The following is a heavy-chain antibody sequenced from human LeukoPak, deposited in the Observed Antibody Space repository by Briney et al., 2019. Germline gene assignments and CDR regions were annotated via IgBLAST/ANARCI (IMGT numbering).Heavy chain of an antibody. CDR1: GFTFSSYA. V-gene: IGHV3-30-3*01. CDR3: ARDHSGGPVGASDY. Sequence: GGSLRLSCAASGFTFSSYAMHWVRQAPGKGLEWVAVISYDGSNKYYADSVKGRFTISGDNAKNSLYLQMNSLRAEDTAVYYCARDHSGGPVGASDYWGQGTLVTVFS. CDR2: ISYDGSNK. D-gene: IGHD1-26*01. J-gene: IGHJ4*02.